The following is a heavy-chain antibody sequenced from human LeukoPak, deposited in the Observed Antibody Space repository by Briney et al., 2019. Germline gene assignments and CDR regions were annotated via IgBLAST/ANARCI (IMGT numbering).Heavy chain of an antibody. CDR3: AKSLMIVVLNSFDY. V-gene: IGHV3-30*18. CDR2: ISYDGSNK. D-gene: IGHD3-22*01. Sequence: GGSLRLSCAASGFTFSSYGMHWVRQAPGKGLEWVALISYDGSNKYYADSVKGRFTISRDNSKNTLYLQMNSLRAEDTAVYSCAKSLMIVVLNSFDYWGQGTLVTVSS. CDR1: GFTFSSYG. J-gene: IGHJ4*02.